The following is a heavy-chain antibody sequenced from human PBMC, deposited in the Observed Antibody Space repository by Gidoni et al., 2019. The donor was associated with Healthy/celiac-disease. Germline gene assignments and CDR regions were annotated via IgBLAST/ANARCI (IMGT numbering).Heavy chain of an antibody. CDR1: GCTFSSYS. J-gene: IGHJ4*02. Sequence: EVQLVESGGGLVKPGGSLRLAWASSGCTFSSYSMNLVRQAPGKGLEWVSSISSSSSSIYYADSVKGRFTISRDNAKNSLYLQMNSLRAEDTAVYYCARDDIAVAGTDYWGQGTLVTVSS. V-gene: IGHV3-21*01. CDR3: ARDDIAVAGTDY. CDR2: ISSSSSSI. D-gene: IGHD6-19*01.